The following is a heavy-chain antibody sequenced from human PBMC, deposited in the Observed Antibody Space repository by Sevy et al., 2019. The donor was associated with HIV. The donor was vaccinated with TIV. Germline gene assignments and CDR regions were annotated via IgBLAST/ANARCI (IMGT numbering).Heavy chain of an antibody. CDR3: AKGSNRVAGPLIYYYYYMDV. CDR1: GFTFSSYA. Sequence: GGSLRLSCAASGFTFSSYAMSWVRQAPGKGLEWVSAISGSGGSTYYADSVKGRFTISRDNSKNTLYLQMNSRRAEDTAVYYCAKGSNRVAGPLIYYYYYMDVWGKGTTVTVSS. J-gene: IGHJ6*03. V-gene: IGHV3-23*01. CDR2: ISGSGGST. D-gene: IGHD6-19*01.